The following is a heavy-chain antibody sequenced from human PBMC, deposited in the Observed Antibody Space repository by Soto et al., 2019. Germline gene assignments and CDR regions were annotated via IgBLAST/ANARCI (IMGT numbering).Heavy chain of an antibody. CDR2: ISYDGSNK. J-gene: IGHJ6*04. Sequence: GKSQRLSRSGAVFTFRSYAMRWVRQAPGKGLEWVAVISYDGSNKYYADSVKGRFTISRDNSKNALYLQMNSLRAEDTALYYCARDSHNKRAPFDYGMHVRDTGITVPVSS. CDR3: ARDSHNKRAPFDYGMHV. CDR1: VFTFRSYA. V-gene: IGHV3-30-3*01.